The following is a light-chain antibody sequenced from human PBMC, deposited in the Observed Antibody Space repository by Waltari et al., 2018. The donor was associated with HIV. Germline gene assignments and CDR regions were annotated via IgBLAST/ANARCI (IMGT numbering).Light chain of an antibody. J-gene: IGLJ2*01. CDR3: QSYDSSLRAVV. CDR1: SSNIGASYD. Sequence: QSVLTQPPSVSGAPGQRVTISCTGSSSNIGASYDVHWYQQHPGTAPKLLVSGSNNRPSGVPDRFSGSVSGTSASLAISGLQAEDESNYYCQSYDSSLRAVVFGGGTKVTVL. CDR2: GSN. V-gene: IGLV1-40*01.